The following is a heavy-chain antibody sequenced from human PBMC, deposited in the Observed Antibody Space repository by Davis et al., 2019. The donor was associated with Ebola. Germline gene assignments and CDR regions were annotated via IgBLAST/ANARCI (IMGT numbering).Heavy chain of an antibody. CDR2: IRYDGSNK. J-gene: IGHJ1*01. CDR1: GFTFSSHG. V-gene: IGHV3-30*02. D-gene: IGHD3-16*01. Sequence: GESLKISCAASGFTFSSHGMHWVRQAPGKRLEWVAFIRYDGSNKYYADSVKGRFTISRDNSKNTLYLQMNSLRAEDTAVYYCAKSYAWCFQHWGQGTLVTVSS. CDR3: AKSYAWCFQH.